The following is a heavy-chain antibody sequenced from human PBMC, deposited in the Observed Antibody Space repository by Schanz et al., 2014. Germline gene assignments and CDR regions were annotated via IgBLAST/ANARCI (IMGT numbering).Heavy chain of an antibody. J-gene: IGHJ4*02. CDR3: ARAAGPVDY. CDR1: GGSISNYY. CDR2: IYYSGST. Sequence: QVQLQESGPGLVKPSETLSLTCTVSGGSISNYYWSWIRQPPGKGLEWIGYIYYSGSTNYNPSLKRRVTISVDTSKNQFSLMRGSVTAADTAVYYCARAAGPVDYWGQGTLVTVSS. D-gene: IGHD6-13*01. V-gene: IGHV4-59*12.